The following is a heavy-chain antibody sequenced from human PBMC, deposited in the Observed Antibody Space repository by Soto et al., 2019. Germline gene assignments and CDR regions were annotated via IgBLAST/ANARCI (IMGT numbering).Heavy chain of an antibody. CDR3: ARDKDRVQLGGNYYYMLDV. Sequence: ASVKVSCKVSGHTLTEFSMHWVRQAPGKGLEWMGGFDPEDGKTIFAQKFQGRVTITADESTSTVYMDLSGLTSDDTAVYYCARDKDRVQLGGNYYYMLDVWGQGTTVTVSS. J-gene: IGHJ6*02. CDR1: GHTLTEFS. D-gene: IGHD1-26*01. CDR2: FDPEDGKT. V-gene: IGHV1-24*01.